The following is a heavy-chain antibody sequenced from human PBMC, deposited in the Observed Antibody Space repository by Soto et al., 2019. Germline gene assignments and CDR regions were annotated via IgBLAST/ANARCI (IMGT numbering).Heavy chain of an antibody. CDR2: ISYDGSNK. Sequence: PGGSLRLSCAASGFTFSSYAMHWVRQAPGKGLEWVAVISYDGSNKYYADSVKGRFTISRDNSKNTLYLQMSSLKASDTAMYYCASPRPFLEQQLGEGYYYYGMDVWGQGTTVTVSS. CDR1: GFTFSSYA. CDR3: ASPRPFLEQQLGEGYYYYGMDV. D-gene: IGHD6-13*01. V-gene: IGHV3-30-3*01. J-gene: IGHJ6*02.